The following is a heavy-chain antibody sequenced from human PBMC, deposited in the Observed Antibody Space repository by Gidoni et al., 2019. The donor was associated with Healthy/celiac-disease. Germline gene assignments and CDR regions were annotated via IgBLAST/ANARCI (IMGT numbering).Heavy chain of an antibody. Sequence: VQLPESGPGLVKPSGTLSLTCAVSGGSISSSNWWSCGRQPPGKGLEWIGEIYHSGSTNDNPSLKSRVTISGDKSKNQFSLKLSSVTAADTAVYYCARGGTDYGDYGDYWGQGTLVTVSS. J-gene: IGHJ4*02. V-gene: IGHV4-4*02. CDR2: IYHSGST. CDR3: ARGGTDYGDYGDY. D-gene: IGHD4-17*01. CDR1: GGSISSSNW.